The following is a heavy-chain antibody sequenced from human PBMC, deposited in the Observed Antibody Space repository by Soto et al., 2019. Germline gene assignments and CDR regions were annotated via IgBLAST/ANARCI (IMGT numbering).Heavy chain of an antibody. V-gene: IGHV1-69*06. Sequence: GASVKVSCKASGGTFSSYAISWVRQAPGQGLEWMGGIIPIFGTANYAQKFQGRVTITADKSTSTVYMELSSLRSEDTAVYYCARYPDIVVVPAAMAQGWFDPWGQGTQVTVSS. J-gene: IGHJ5*02. CDR2: IIPIFGTA. CDR3: ARYPDIVVVPAAMAQGWFDP. CDR1: GGTFSSYA. D-gene: IGHD2-2*01.